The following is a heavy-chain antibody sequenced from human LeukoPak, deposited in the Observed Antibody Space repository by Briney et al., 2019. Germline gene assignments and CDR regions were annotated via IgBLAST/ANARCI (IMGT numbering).Heavy chain of an antibody. J-gene: IGHJ3*02. CDR2: IRYNGSNK. D-gene: IGHD6-13*01. V-gene: IGHV3-30*02. CDR1: GCTFSSYG. Sequence: QPGGSLRLSCAASGCTFSSYGMHWVRQAPGKGLEWVAFIRYNGSNKYYADLVKGRIIISRDNSKKMPLMQMNSMTAENTAEYYCARDRAAAEGAFDIWGQGTMVTVSS. CDR3: ARDRAAAEGAFDI.